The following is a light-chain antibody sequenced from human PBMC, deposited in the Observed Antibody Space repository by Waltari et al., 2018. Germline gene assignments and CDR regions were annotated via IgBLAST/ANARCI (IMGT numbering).Light chain of an antibody. CDR3: QQYYTTLT. CDR1: QSVLYRSNNKNL. V-gene: IGKV4-1*01. J-gene: IGKJ4*01. Sequence: DIVMTQSPDSLAVSLGERATINCKSNQSVLYRSNNKNLLAWSQQKPGQPPKLLINWASTRESGVPDRFSGSGSGTNFTLTISSLQAEDVAVYYCQQYYTTLTFGGGTKVEIK. CDR2: WAS.